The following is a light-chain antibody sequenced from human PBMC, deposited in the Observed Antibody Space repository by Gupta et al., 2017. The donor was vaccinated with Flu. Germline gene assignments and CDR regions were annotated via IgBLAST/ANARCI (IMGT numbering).Light chain of an antibody. V-gene: IGKV2-30*01. CDR2: KVC. CDR3: MQGTYWPPGYT. J-gene: IGKJ2*01. Sequence: DVVETQSRLSLPVTRGQPASISCRPSQCFVYSDEYTNLNWFQQRPGQSPRRIIYKVCNRDPGVPDSVRVSGSGTDLELKLSRVEAEDVGVYYCMQGTYWPPGYTFGQGTKLEIK. CDR1: QCFVYSDEYTN.